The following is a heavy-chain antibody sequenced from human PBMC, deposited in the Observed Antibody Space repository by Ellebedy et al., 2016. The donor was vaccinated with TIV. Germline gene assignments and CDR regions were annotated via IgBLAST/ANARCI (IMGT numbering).Heavy chain of an antibody. Sequence: ASVKVSCKASGYSFIGSYIHWVRQAPGQGLEWLGWIHPNTGGTSYVRQFQGRVTMTRDTSISTAYMELSRLTSDDTAVYYCARGWSSGSYYPSWGQGTLVTVSS. V-gene: IGHV1-2*02. CDR1: GYSFIGSY. CDR2: IHPNTGGT. D-gene: IGHD3-10*01. J-gene: IGHJ5*02. CDR3: ARGWSSGSYYPS.